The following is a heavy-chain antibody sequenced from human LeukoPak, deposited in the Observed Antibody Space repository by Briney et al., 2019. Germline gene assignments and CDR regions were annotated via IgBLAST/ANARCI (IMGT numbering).Heavy chain of an antibody. CDR3: AAAHKRGGATTS. Sequence: ASVKVSCKASGFTFTSSAVQWVRQARGQRLEWIGWIVVGSGNTNYAQKFQERVTITRDMSTSTAYMELSSLRSEDTAMYYCAAAHKRGGATTSWGQGTLVTVSS. CDR2: IVVGSGNT. CDR1: GFTFTSSA. V-gene: IGHV1-58*01. J-gene: IGHJ5*02. D-gene: IGHD1-26*01.